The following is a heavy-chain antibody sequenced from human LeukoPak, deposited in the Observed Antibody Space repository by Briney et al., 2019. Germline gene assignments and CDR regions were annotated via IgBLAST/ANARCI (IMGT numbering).Heavy chain of an antibody. CDR1: GYTFTGYY. V-gene: IGHV1-2*06. CDR2: INPNSGGT. J-gene: IGHJ4*02. Sequence: ASVKVSCKASGYTFTGYYMHWVRQAPGQGLEWMGRINPNSGGTNYAQKFQGRVTMTRDTSISTAYMELSRLRSDDTAVYYCARETIFGVVRFDYWGQGTLVTVSS. CDR3: ARETIFGVVRFDY. D-gene: IGHD3-3*01.